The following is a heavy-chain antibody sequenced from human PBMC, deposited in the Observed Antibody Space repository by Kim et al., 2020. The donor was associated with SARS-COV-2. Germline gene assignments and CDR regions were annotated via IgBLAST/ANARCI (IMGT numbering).Heavy chain of an antibody. CDR2: INWNGGST. D-gene: IGHD6-13*01. V-gene: IGHV3-20*04. CDR3: ARGIAAAGSPYYFDY. J-gene: IGHJ4*02. Sequence: GGSLRLSCAASGFTFDDYGMSWVRQAPGKGLEWVSGINWNGGSTGYADSVKGRFTISRDNAKNSLYLQMNSLRAEDTALYYCARGIAAAGSPYYFDYWGQGTLVTVSS. CDR1: GFTFDDYG.